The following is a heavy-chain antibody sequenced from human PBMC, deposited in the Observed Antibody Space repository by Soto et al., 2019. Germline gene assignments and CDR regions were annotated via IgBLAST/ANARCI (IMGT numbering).Heavy chain of an antibody. D-gene: IGHD4-17*01. Sequence: PSETLSLTCTVSGGSISSGGYYWSWIRQHPGKGLEWIGYIYYSGSTYYNPSLKSRVTISVDTSKNQFSLKLSSVTAADTAVYYCARVRDYGDYYYYYYMDVWGKGTTVTVSS. V-gene: IGHV4-31*03. J-gene: IGHJ6*03. CDR1: GGSISSGGYY. CDR3: ARVRDYGDYYYYYYMDV. CDR2: IYYSGST.